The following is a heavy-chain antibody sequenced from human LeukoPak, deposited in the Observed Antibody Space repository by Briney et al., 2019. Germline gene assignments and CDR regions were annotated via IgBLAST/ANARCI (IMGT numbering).Heavy chain of an antibody. J-gene: IGHJ5*02. V-gene: IGHV4-39*07. Sequence: SETLSLTCTVSGGSISSSSYYWGWIRQPPGKGLEWIGSIYYSGSTYYNPSLKSRVTISVDTSKNQFSLKLSSVTAADTAVYYCARAGIAAAGNRWFDPWGQGTLVTVSS. CDR3: ARAGIAAAGNRWFDP. D-gene: IGHD6-13*01. CDR1: GGSISSSSYY. CDR2: IYYSGST.